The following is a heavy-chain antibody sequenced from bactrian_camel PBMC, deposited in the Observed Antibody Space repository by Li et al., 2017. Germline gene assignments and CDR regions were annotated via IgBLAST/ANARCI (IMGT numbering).Heavy chain of an antibody. D-gene: IGHD6*01. CDR1: GLPRTQYW. V-gene: IGHV3S1*01. J-gene: IGHJ4*01. CDR2: IDPDGTT. Sequence: HVQLVESGGGSVQAGESLRLSCAASGLPRTQYWAWFRQAPGKGREGVAGIDPDGTTSYADSVKGRFTITYDDAKNVLYLQMSSLKPEDTGMYYCAAGPRLYGGSWSFPGWYKYWGQGTQVTVS. CDR3: AAGPRLYGGSWSFPGWYKY.